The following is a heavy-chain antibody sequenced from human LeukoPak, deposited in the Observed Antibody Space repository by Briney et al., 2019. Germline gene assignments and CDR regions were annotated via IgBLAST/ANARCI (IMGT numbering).Heavy chain of an antibody. J-gene: IGHJ4*02. CDR2: IIPVFTTA. Sequence: ASVKVSCKASGGTSNSYAISWVRQAPGQGLEWMGQIIPVFTTANYAQRFQDRVTITADKSTSTAYMELSSLRSEDTAVYYCAKDATVTTYYFDFWGQGTLVTVSS. CDR1: GGTSNSYA. V-gene: IGHV1-69*06. D-gene: IGHD4-17*01. CDR3: AKDATVTTYYFDF.